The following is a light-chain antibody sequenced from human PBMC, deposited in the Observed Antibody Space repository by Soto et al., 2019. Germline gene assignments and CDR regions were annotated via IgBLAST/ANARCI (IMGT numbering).Light chain of an antibody. CDR2: GAS. CDR3: QKYDSAPFP. V-gene: IGKV1-27*01. Sequence: DIQMTQSPSSLSVSVGDRVTIPCRASQGIRNNLAWYQQKPGKVPKLLIYGASTLQSGVPSRFSGSGSGTDFTLTINCLQPEDIATYYCQKYDSAPFPFGPVTKVDF. J-gene: IGKJ3*01. CDR1: QGIRNN.